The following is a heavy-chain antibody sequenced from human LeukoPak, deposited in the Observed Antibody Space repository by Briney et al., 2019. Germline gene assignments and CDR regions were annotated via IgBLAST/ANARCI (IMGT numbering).Heavy chain of an antibody. CDR2: INTNTGNP. V-gene: IGHV7-4-1*02. D-gene: IGHD5-12*01. Sequence: GASVKVSCKASGYTFTSYAMNWVRQAPGQGLEWMGWINTNTGNPTYAQGFTGRFVFSLDTSVSTAYLQISSLKAEDTAVYYCARDNSLGDSAWWFDPWGQGTLVTVSS. CDR1: GYTFTSYA. CDR3: ARDNSLGDSAWWFDP. J-gene: IGHJ5*02.